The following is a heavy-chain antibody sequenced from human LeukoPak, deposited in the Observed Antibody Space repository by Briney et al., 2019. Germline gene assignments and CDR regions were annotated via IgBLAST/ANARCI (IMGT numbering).Heavy chain of an antibody. CDR3: ARTGPGGY. D-gene: IGHD1-14*01. CDR2: IYYSGST. CDR1: GGSINSYF. J-gene: IGHJ4*02. V-gene: IGHV4-59*08. Sequence: SETLSLTCTVSGGSINSYFWSWIRQPPGKGVEWIGYIYYSGSTNYNPSLKSRASISIDTSKTQFSLKLSSVTAADTGVYYCARTGPGGYWGQGTLVTVSS.